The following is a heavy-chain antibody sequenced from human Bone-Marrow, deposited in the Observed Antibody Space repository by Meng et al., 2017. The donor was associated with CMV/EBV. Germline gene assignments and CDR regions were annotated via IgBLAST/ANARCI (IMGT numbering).Heavy chain of an antibody. CDR2: INPNSGGT. V-gene: IGHV1-2*02. D-gene: IGHD5-18*01. Sequence: SGYTINGYYMHWVRQAPGQGLEWMGWINPNSGGTNYAQKFQGRVTMTRDTSISTAYMELSRLRSDDTAVYYCARDLKRGYSYGLVYWGQGTLVTVSS. CDR3: ARDLKRGYSYGLVY. CDR1: GYTINGYY. J-gene: IGHJ4*02.